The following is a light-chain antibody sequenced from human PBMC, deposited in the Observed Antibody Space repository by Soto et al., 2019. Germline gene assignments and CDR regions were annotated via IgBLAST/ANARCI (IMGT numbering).Light chain of an antibody. CDR3: LQHNSYTQT. J-gene: IGKJ1*01. CDR2: AAS. V-gene: IGKV1-17*01. CDR1: QGIRDG. Sequence: DIQMTQSPSSLSASVGDRVTITCRASQGIRDGLGWYQQKPGKAPKRLIYAASSLQSGVPSRFSGSSSGTEFTLTISSLQPEDFATYYCLQHNSYTQTFGQGTKLDIK.